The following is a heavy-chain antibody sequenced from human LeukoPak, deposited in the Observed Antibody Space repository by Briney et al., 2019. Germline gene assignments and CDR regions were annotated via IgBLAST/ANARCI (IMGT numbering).Heavy chain of an antibody. CDR3: ARESRVGATPWNYFDY. Sequence: SVKVSCKASGGTFSSYAISWVRQAPGQGLEWMGRIIPILNIANYAQSFQGRVTITADKSTSTAYMELSSLRSEDTAVYYCARESRVGATPWNYFDYWGQGTLVTVSS. CDR2: IIPILNIA. V-gene: IGHV1-69*04. D-gene: IGHD1-26*01. J-gene: IGHJ4*02. CDR1: GGTFSSYA.